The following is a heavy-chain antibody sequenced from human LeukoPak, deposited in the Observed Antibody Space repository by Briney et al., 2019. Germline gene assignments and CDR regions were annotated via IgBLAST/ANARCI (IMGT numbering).Heavy chain of an antibody. CDR3: ARDLRDYGVY. V-gene: IGHV1-8*01. CDR2: MHPNSGNT. D-gene: IGHD4-17*01. CDR1: GYTFTSYD. Sequence: ASVKVSCKASGYTFTSYDINWVRQATGQGLEWMGWMHPNSGNTGYAQNFQGRVTMTRNTSISTAYMELSSLRSEDTAVYYCARDLRDYGVYWGQGTLVTVSS. J-gene: IGHJ4*02.